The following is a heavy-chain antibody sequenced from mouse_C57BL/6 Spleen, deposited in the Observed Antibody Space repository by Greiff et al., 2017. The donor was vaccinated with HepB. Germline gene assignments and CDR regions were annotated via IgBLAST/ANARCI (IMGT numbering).Heavy chain of an antibody. Sequence: QVQLQQSGPELVKPGASVKISCKASGYAFSSSWMNWVKQRPGKGLEWIGRIYPGDGDTNYNGKFKGKATLTADKSSSTAYMQLSSLTSEDSAVYFCAGYYDYASYFDYWGQGTTLTVSS. CDR2: IYPGDGDT. CDR3: AGYYDYASYFDY. CDR1: GYAFSSSW. V-gene: IGHV1-82*01. J-gene: IGHJ2*01. D-gene: IGHD2-4*01.